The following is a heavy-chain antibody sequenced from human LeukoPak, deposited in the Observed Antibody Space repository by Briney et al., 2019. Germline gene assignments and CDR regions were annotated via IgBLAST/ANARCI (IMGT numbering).Heavy chain of an antibody. CDR2: INHSGST. CDR1: GGSFSGYY. CDR3: ARAAAYIVLFDY. V-gene: IGHV4-34*01. Sequence: SETLSLTCAVYGGSFSGYYWSWIRQPPGKGLEWIGEINHSGSTNYNPSLKSRVTISVDTSKNQFSLKLSSVTAADTAVYYCARAAAYIVLFDYWGQGTLVTVSS. J-gene: IGHJ4*02. D-gene: IGHD2-15*01.